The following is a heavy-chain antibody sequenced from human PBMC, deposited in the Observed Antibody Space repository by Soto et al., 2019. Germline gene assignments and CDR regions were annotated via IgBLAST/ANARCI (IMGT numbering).Heavy chain of an antibody. D-gene: IGHD5-18*01. Sequence: AASLSLSFEASGPTVSSSYMSWVRQAPGKGLQWVSVIYSAGSTYYANSVKGRFAISRDISTNMVYLQMSSLTDEDTAVYYCARAREPAYSSAIFFDIWGQGALVAIS. J-gene: IGHJ4*02. CDR2: IYSAGST. CDR1: GPTVSSSY. CDR3: ARAREPAYSSAIFFDI. V-gene: IGHV3-53*01.